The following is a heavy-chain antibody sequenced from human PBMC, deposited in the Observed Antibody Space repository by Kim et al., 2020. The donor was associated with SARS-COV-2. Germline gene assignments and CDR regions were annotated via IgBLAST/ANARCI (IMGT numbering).Heavy chain of an antibody. CDR2: INTNTGNP. V-gene: IGHV7-4-1*02. Sequence: ASVKVSCKASGYTFTSYAMNWVRQAPGQGLEWMGWINTNTGNPTYAQGFTGRFVFSLDTSVSTAYLQISSLKAEDTAVYYCARDLPKRWLVPHPPRFDPWGQGTLVTVSS. D-gene: IGHD6-19*01. J-gene: IGHJ5*02. CDR1: GYTFTSYA. CDR3: ARDLPKRWLVPHPPRFDP.